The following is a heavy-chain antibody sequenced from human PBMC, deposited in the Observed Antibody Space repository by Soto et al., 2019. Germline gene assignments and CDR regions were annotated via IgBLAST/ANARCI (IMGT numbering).Heavy chain of an antibody. CDR2: INHSGST. J-gene: IGHJ5*02. CDR1: GGSFSGYY. CDR3: ARQCRGVTCHWFVP. D-gene: IGHD2-15*01. Sequence: SETLSLTCAVYGGSFSGYYWTWIRQPPGTGLEWIGEINHSGSTYYNPSLKSRVTISVDTSTNQFSLTLTSVTAADTAVYYCARQCRGVTCHWFVPWGQGTLVTVSS. V-gene: IGHV4-34*01.